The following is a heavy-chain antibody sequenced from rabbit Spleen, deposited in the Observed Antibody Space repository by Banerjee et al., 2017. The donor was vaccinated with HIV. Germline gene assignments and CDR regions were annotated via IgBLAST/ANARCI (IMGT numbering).Heavy chain of an antibody. J-gene: IGHJ4*01. CDR3: ARDLASVVGWNFNL. D-gene: IGHD3-1*01. CDR2: INAYTGKP. CDR1: GFSFRNKDV. Sequence: QEQLVESGGGLVKPEGSLTLTCKASGFSFRNKDVMCWVRQAPGKGLEWIACINAYTGKPVYATWAKGRFTISRTSSTTVTLQMTSLTAADTATYFCARDLASVVGWNFNLWGPGTLVTAS. V-gene: IGHV1S45*01.